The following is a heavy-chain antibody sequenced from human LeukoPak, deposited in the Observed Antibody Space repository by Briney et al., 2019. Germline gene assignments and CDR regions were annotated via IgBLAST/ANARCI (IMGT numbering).Heavy chain of an antibody. CDR2: IYHSGST. V-gene: IGHV4-38-2*01. CDR1: GYSISSGYY. Sequence: SSETLSLTCAVSGYSISSGYYWGWIRQPPGKGLEWIGSIYHSGSTYYNPSLKSRVTISVDTSKNQFSLKLSSVTTADTAVYYCARLGGYSSSSFDYWGQGTLFTVSS. CDR3: ARLGGYSSSSFDY. D-gene: IGHD6-6*01. J-gene: IGHJ4*02.